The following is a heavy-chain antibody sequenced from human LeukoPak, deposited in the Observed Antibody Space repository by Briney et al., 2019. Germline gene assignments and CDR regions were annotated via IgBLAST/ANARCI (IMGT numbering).Heavy chain of an antibody. D-gene: IGHD6-6*01. J-gene: IGHJ5*02. CDR3: ARDDYSSSSIWFDP. CDR1: GYTFTSYG. V-gene: IGHV1-18*01. Sequence: ASVKVSCKASGYTFTSYGISWVRQAPGQGLEWVGWISAYNGNTNYAQKLQGRVTMTTDTSTSTAYMELRSLRSDDTAVYYCARDDYSSSSIWFDPWGQGTLFTVSS. CDR2: ISAYNGNT.